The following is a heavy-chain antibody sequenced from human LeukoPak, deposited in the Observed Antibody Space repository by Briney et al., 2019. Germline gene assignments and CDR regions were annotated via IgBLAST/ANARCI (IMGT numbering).Heavy chain of an antibody. CDR2: IYRSGSI. V-gene: IGHV3-66*01. CDR3: AADFYTSYHLGY. J-gene: IGHJ4*02. Sequence: GGSLRLSCAVSGFTVTVNYTSWVRQAPGKGLGWVSIIYRSGSISYADSVKGRFIISRDSSTNTLSLQMTSLRAEDTAVYYCAADFYTSYHLGYWGQGTLVTVSS. CDR1: GFTVTVNY. D-gene: IGHD3-16*01.